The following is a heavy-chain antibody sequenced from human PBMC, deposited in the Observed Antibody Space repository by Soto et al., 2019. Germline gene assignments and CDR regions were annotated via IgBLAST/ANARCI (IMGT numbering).Heavy chain of an antibody. CDR3: ARDHTPGEIDY. V-gene: IGHV3-48*03. Sequence: EVQLAESGGGLVQPGGSLRLSCAASGFTFSSYEMNWVRQAPGKGLEWVSYISSSGSTIYYADSVKGRFTISRDNAKNSLYLQMNSLRAEDTAVYYCARDHTPGEIDYWGQGTLVTVSS. CDR1: GFTFSSYE. D-gene: IGHD7-27*01. CDR2: ISSSGSTI. J-gene: IGHJ4*02.